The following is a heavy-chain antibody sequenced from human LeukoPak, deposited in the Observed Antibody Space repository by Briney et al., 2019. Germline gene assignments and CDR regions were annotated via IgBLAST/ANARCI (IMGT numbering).Heavy chain of an antibody. D-gene: IGHD1-26*01. CDR1: GFTFSSYW. V-gene: IGHV3-7*01. CDR2: MKQDGSAK. J-gene: IGHJ4*01. Sequence: GGSLRLSCVASGFTFSSYWMAWVRQAPGKGLEWVANMKQDGSAKHYADSVNGRFSISRDNSKNSVYLQMDSLRAEDTALYYCARDNVGALDYWGHGTLVTVSS. CDR3: ARDNVGALDY.